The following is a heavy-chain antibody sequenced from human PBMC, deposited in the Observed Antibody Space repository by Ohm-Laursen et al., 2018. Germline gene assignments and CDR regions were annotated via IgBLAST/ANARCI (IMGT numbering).Heavy chain of an antibody. CDR3: ATSNNWYYFDY. CDR2: INHSGST. Sequence: SDTLSLTCAVYGGSFSGYYWSWIRQPPGKGLEWIGEINHSGSTNYNPSLKSRVTIAVDTSKNQFSLKLSSVTAADTSVYYCATSNNWYYFDYWGQGTLVTVSS. CDR1: GGSFSGYY. J-gene: IGHJ4*02. D-gene: IGHD6-13*01. V-gene: IGHV4-34*01.